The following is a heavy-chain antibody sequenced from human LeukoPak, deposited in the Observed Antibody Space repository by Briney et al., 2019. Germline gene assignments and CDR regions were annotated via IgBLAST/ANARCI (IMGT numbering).Heavy chain of an antibody. D-gene: IGHD4-11*01. CDR3: ARDSNPYYCYYGMDV. CDR1: GFTFSSYA. J-gene: IGHJ6*02. Sequence: AGGSLRLSCAASGFTFSSYAMHWVRQAPGKGLEWVAVISYDGSNKYYADSVKGRFTISRDNSKNTLYLQMNSLRAEDTAVYYCARDSNPYYCYYGMDVWGQGTTVTVSS. CDR2: ISYDGSNK. V-gene: IGHV3-30-3*01.